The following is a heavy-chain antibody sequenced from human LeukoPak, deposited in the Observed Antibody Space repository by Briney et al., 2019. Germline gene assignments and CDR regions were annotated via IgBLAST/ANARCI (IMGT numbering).Heavy chain of an antibody. V-gene: IGHV4-4*09. Sequence: PSETLSLTCTVSGFSISSYYWGWVRQPPGKGLEWLGYIYTSGSTNYNPSLKSRVTISVDTSKNQFSLKLSSVTAADTAVYYCARLSTDKDNYYYYMDVWGKGTTVTVSS. CDR2: IYTSGST. CDR1: GFSISSYY. J-gene: IGHJ6*03. CDR3: ARLSTDKDNYYYYMDV.